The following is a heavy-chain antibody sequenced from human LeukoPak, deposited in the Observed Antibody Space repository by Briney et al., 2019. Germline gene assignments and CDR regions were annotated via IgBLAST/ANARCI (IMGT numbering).Heavy chain of an antibody. V-gene: IGHV4-4*02. CDR2: IYHSGST. CDR1: GGSISSSNW. CDR3: ARGRGLQPAKYYYDIPHFYDL. Sequence: SETLSLTCAVSGGSISSSNWWSWVRQPPGKGLEWIGEIYHSGSTNYNPSLKSRVTISVDKSKNQFSLKLSSVTAADTAVYYCARGRGLQPAKYYYDIPHFYDLWGRGTLVTVSS. D-gene: IGHD3-22*01. J-gene: IGHJ2*01.